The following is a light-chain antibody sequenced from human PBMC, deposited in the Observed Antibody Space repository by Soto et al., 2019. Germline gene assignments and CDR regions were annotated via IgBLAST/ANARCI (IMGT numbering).Light chain of an antibody. J-gene: IGKJ1*01. Sequence: DIQTSQSPSTLSASIGERVTITCQASQDIGNYLKWHQQKPGKAPKLLMYDACNLETGVPSRFSGSGSGTDFTFTISSLHPEDITTYYCQQYYNFPRTLGLGTKLDSK. V-gene: IGKV1-33*01. CDR1: QDIGNY. CDR2: DAC. CDR3: QQYYNFPRT.